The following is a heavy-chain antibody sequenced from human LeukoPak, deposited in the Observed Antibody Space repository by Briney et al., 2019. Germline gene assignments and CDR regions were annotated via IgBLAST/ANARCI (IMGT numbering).Heavy chain of an antibody. Sequence: ASVKVSCKASGYTFTGYYMHWVRQAPGQGLEWMGWINPNSGGTNYAQKFQGRVTMTRDPSISTAYMELSRLSSDDTAVYYCARDHFDFWSGYSATYFDYWDQGTLVTVSS. CDR3: ARDHFDFWSGYSATYFDY. CDR1: GYTFTGYY. CDR2: INPNSGGT. V-gene: IGHV1-2*02. D-gene: IGHD3-3*01. J-gene: IGHJ4*02.